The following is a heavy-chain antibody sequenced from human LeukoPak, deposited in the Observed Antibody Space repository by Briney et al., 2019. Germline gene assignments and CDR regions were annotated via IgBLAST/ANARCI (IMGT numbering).Heavy chain of an antibody. J-gene: IGHJ6*03. CDR1: GFTFDDHG. CDR2: INWNGGST. CDR3: ARDPSPWLAYYYYYYMDV. Sequence: PGGSLRLSCAASGFTFDDHGMNWVRQAPGRGLEWVSGINWNGGSTGYADSVTGRFTMSRDNAKNSLYLQMNSLRAEDTAVYYCARDPSPWLAYYYYYYMDVWGKGTTVTVSS. D-gene: IGHD6-19*01. V-gene: IGHV3-20*04.